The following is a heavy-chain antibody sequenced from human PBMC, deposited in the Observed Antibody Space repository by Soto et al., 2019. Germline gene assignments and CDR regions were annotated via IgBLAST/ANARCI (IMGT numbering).Heavy chain of an antibody. J-gene: IGHJ6*02. CDR1: GYTFTNNW. D-gene: IGHD4-4*01. CDR3: ARLEDYSNYYYYYGMDV. Sequence: PGESLKISCKGSGYTFTNNWVGWVRQMPGKGLEWMGIIYPGDSDTRYSPSFQGQVTISADKSISTAYLQWSSLKASDTAMYYCARLEDYSNYYYYYGMDVWGQGTTVTV. V-gene: IGHV5-51*01. CDR2: IYPGDSDT.